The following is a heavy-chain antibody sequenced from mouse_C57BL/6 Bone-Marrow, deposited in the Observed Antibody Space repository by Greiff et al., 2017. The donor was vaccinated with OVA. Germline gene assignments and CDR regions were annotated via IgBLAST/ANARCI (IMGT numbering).Heavy chain of an antibody. CDR1: GYTFTSYG. D-gene: IGHD1-1*01. Sequence: QVQLKESGAELARPGASVKLSCKASGYTFTSYGISWVKQRTGQGLEWIGEIDPRSGNTYYNEKLKGKATLTADKSSSTAYMELRSLTSEDSAVYFCARVTTVVARAMDYWGQGTSVTVSS. CDR2: IDPRSGNT. CDR3: ARVTTVVARAMDY. J-gene: IGHJ4*01. V-gene: IGHV1-81*01.